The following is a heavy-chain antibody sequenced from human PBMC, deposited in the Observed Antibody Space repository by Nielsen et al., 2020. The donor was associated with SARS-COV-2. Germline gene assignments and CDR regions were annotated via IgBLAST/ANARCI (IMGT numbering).Heavy chain of an antibody. V-gene: IGHV3-7*03. J-gene: IGHJ4*02. D-gene: IGHD3-22*01. CDR2: IKEDGSEK. CDR3: ARVDTSGLSPIFDN. CDR1: GFTFSQYW. Sequence: GESLKISCAASGFTFSQYWMTWVRQAPGKGLEWVANIKEDGSEKYFVDSVEGRFTISRDNGKKAMYLQMSSLRAEDTAVYYCARVDTSGLSPIFDNWGQGSLVTVSS.